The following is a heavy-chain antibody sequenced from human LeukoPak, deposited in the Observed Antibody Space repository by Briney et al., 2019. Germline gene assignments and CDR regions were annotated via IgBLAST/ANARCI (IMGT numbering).Heavy chain of an antibody. V-gene: IGHV4-61*02. Sequence: SETLSLTCTVSGGSISSGSYYWSWIRQPAGKGLEWIGRIYTSGSTNYNPSLKSRVTMSVDTSKNQFSLKLSSVTAADTAVYYCARRSGYSSGWYGSNWFDPWGQGTLVTVSS. J-gene: IGHJ5*02. D-gene: IGHD6-19*01. CDR2: IYTSGST. CDR3: ARRSGYSSGWYGSNWFDP. CDR1: GGSISSGSYY.